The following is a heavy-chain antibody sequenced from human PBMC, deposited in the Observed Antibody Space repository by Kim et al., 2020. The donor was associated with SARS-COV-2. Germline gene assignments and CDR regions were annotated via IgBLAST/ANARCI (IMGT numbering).Heavy chain of an antibody. CDR2: IIPILGIA. J-gene: IGHJ3*02. Sequence: SVKVSCKASGGTFSSYAISWVRQAPGQGLEWMGRIIPILGIANYAQKFQGRVTITADKSTSTAYMELSSLRSEDTAVYYCASRTAVAGTDAFDIWGQGTMVTVSS. CDR3: ASRTAVAGTDAFDI. D-gene: IGHD6-19*01. CDR1: GGTFSSYA. V-gene: IGHV1-69*04.